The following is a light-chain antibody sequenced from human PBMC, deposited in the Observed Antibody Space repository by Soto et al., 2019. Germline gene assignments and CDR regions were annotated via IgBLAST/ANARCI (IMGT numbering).Light chain of an antibody. CDR2: DAS. CDR1: QSVSSY. Sequence: EIVLTQSTATLSLSPGERATLSCRASQSVSSYLAWYQQKPGQAPRLLIYDASNRATGIPARFSGSGSGTDFTLTISGLEPEDFAVYYCQQRSNWPPYTFGQGTKLEIK. J-gene: IGKJ2*01. V-gene: IGKV3-11*01. CDR3: QQRSNWPPYT.